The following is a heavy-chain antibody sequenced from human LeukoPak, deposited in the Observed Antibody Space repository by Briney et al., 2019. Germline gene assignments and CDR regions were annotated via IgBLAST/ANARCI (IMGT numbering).Heavy chain of an antibody. CDR2: ISSSSSYI. V-gene: IGHV3-21*01. CDR1: GFTFSSYS. CDR3: ARDPPQLDNHAFDI. J-gene: IGHJ3*02. Sequence: GGSLRLSCAASGFTFSSYSMNWVRQAPGKGLEWVSSISSSSSYIYYADSVKGRFTISRDNAKNSLYLQMNSLRAEDTAVYYCARDPPQLDNHAFDIWGQGTMVTVSS. D-gene: IGHD6-13*01.